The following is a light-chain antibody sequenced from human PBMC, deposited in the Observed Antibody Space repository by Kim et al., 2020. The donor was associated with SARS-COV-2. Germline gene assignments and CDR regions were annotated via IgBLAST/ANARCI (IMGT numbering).Light chain of an antibody. CDR1: SIRKYI. CDR2: GKN. V-gene: IGLV3-19*01. CDR3: NSRDSNDNVV. Sequence: VALGQKVRIKCQGDSIRKYIATWYQQKPGQAPILVIYGKNNRPSGIPDRFSGSSSGNTASLTITGTQAGDEADYYCNSRDSNDNVVFGGGTQLT. J-gene: IGLJ2*01.